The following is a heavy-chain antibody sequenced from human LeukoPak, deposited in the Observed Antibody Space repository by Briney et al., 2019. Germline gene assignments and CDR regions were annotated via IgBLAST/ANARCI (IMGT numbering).Heavy chain of an antibody. Sequence: ASVKVSCKASGYTFTSYYMHWVRQAPGQGLEWMGIINPSGGSTSYAQKFQGRVTMTRDTSTSTVYMELSSLRSEDTAVYYCAREWNYYGSGSPWHFDYWGQGTLVTVSS. CDR2: INPSGGST. D-gene: IGHD3-10*01. V-gene: IGHV1-46*01. J-gene: IGHJ4*02. CDR3: AREWNYYGSGSPWHFDY. CDR1: GYTFTSYY.